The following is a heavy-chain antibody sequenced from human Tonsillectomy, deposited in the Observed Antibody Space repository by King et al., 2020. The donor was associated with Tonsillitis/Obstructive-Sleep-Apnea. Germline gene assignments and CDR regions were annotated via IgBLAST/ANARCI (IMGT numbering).Heavy chain of an antibody. CDR3: VRGRFTWEFDY. Sequence: VQLVESGGGLVQPGGSLRLSCAASGFTFRSYWMHWVRQTPGKGLVWVSHINSDGSATSYADSVKGRFTISRDNAKNTLYLQMNSLRVEDTAVHYCVRGRFTWEFDYWGQGTLVTVSS. V-gene: IGHV3-74*01. D-gene: IGHD1-26*01. CDR1: GFTFRSYW. J-gene: IGHJ4*02. CDR2: INSDGSAT.